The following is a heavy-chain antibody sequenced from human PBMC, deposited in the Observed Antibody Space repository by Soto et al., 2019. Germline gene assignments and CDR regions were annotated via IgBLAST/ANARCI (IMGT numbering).Heavy chain of an antibody. D-gene: IGHD6-13*01. CDR3: AGDPGIAAAGMDY. CDR2: ISSSSSRI. CDR1: GFSFNTYA. V-gene: IGHV3-48*04. J-gene: IGHJ4*02. Sequence: EVQLVESGGGLIQPGGSLRLSCAASGFSFNTYAMNWVRQAPGKGLEWISYISSSSSRIYYADSVKGRFTLSRDNAKNSLYLQMNSLRAEDTAVYYCAGDPGIAAAGMDYWGQGILVTVYS.